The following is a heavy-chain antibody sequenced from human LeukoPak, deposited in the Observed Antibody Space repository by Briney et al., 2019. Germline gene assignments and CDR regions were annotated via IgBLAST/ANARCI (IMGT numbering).Heavy chain of an antibody. J-gene: IGHJ5*02. D-gene: IGHD3-3*01. CDR2: IHYNGNT. V-gene: IGHV4-59*01. CDR3: ATLDGRNSYYDSWTGRNWFDP. CDR1: GGSISNKY. Sequence: SETLSLTCTVSGGSISNKYWSWIRQPPGKGLEWIGYIHYNGNTNYNPSLKSRVTMSVDTSKNQFSLKLTSVTAADTAVYHCATLDGRNSYYDSWTGRNWFDPWGQGTLVIVSS.